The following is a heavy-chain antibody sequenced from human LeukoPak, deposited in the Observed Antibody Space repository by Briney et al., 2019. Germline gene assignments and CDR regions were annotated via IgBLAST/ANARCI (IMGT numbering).Heavy chain of an antibody. CDR1: GYTFTGYY. CDR3: ARDYDFWSGYSI. V-gene: IGHV1-2*02. D-gene: IGHD3-3*01. Sequence: VASVKVSCKASGYTFTGYYMHRVRQAPGQGLEWMGWINPNSGGTNYAQKFQGRVTMTRDTSISTAYMELSRLRSDDTAVYYCARDYDFWSGYSIWGQGTLVTVSS. CDR2: INPNSGGT. J-gene: IGHJ4*02.